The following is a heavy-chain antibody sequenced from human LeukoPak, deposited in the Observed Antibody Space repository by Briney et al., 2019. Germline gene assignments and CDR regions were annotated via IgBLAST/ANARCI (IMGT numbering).Heavy chain of an antibody. CDR3: ARQEYSSSWDRGFDL. J-gene: IGHJ3*01. V-gene: IGHV4-59*08. CDR1: GGSISSYY. Sequence: SETLSLTCTVSGGSISSYYWSWIRQPPGKGLEWIGYIYYSGSTYYNPSLKSRVTISVDTSKDQFSLKLSSVTAADTAVYYCARQEYSSSWDRGFDLWGQGTMVTVPS. CDR2: IYYSGST. D-gene: IGHD6-13*01.